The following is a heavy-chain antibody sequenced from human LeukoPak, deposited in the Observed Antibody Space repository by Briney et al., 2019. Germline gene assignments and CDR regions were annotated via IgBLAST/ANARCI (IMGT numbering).Heavy chain of an antibody. CDR3: ARDQSNPPYCSGGSCYYFTFYYYYGMDV. J-gene: IGHJ6*02. V-gene: IGHV3-7*01. CDR2: IKQDGSEK. D-gene: IGHD2-15*01. CDR1: GFTFSSYW. Sequence: PGGSLRLSCAASGFTFSSYWMSWVRQAPGKGLEWVANIKQDGSEKYYVDSVKGRFTISRDNAKNSLYLQMNSLRAEDTAVYYCARDQSNPPYCSGGSCYYFTFYYYYGMDVWGQGTTVTVSS.